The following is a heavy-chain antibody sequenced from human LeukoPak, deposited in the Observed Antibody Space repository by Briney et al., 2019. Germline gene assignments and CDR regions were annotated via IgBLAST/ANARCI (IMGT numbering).Heavy chain of an antibody. J-gene: IGHJ6*03. D-gene: IGHD2-2*02. V-gene: IGHV3-30*02. CDR2: IRYDGSNK. CDR1: GFTFSSYG. Sequence: GGSLRLSCAASGFTFSSYGMHWVRQAPGKRLEWVAFIRYDGSNKYYADSVKGRFTISRDNSKNTLYLQMNSLRAEDTAVYYCAKYGAYCSSTSCYRGYYYYYIDVWGKGTTVTVSS. CDR3: AKYGAYCSSTSCYRGYYYYYIDV.